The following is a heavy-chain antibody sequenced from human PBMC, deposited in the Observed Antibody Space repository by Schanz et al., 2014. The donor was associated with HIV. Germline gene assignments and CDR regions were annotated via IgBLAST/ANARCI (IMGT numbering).Heavy chain of an antibody. V-gene: IGHV3-48*04. CDR1: GLPFSTSA. Sequence: EVQLLESGGGLVQPGGSRRLSCAVSGLPFSTSAMSWVRQAPGKGLEWVSYISGGGGTSYYADSVKGQFTISRDNAKKALYLEMFCRARELTAVFSCARPTMNYYAIDVWGQGTAVTVSS. CDR3: ARPTMNYYAIDV. J-gene: IGHJ6*02. CDR2: ISGGGGTS.